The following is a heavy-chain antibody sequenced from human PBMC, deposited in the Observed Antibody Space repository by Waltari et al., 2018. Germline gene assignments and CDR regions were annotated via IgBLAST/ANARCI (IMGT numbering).Heavy chain of an antibody. Sequence: EVQLLESGGGLVQPGGSLRLSCAAAGSTVSNFAMRWVRQAPGKGLEWVSTIYSDISRTYYADSVKGRFTISRDDSSNTLYLQMNGLRAEDTAIYYCARSLPVVQGAPDYWGQGTLVTVSS. D-gene: IGHD3-10*01. J-gene: IGHJ4*02. V-gene: IGHV3-23*03. CDR2: IYSDISRT. CDR3: ARSLPVVQGAPDY. CDR1: GSTVSNFA.